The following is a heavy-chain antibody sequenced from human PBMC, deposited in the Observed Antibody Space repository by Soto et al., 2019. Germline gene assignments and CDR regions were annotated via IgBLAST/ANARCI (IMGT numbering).Heavy chain of an antibody. CDR3: ARGGYSGYDFDY. Sequence: ASVKVSCKASGYTFTNYAMHWVRQAPGQRLEWMGWINPNSGGTNYAQKFQGWVTMTRDTSISTAYMELSRLRSDDTAVYYCARGGYSGYDFDYWGQGTLVTVSS. J-gene: IGHJ4*02. CDR1: GYTFTNYA. V-gene: IGHV1-2*04. D-gene: IGHD5-12*01. CDR2: INPNSGGT.